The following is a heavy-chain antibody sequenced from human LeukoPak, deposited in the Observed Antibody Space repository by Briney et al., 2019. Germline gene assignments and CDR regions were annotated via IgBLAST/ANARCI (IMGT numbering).Heavy chain of an antibody. Sequence: GRSLRLSGAASGFTFSSYWMTWVRKAPGKGLEWLANIKQDGSESYYVDSVKGRFTISRDNAKNSLYLQMNSLRADDTAVYYCARDEATMVRGHDYWGQGTLVTVSS. CDR3: ARDEATMVRGHDY. V-gene: IGHV3-7*01. J-gene: IGHJ4*02. D-gene: IGHD3-10*01. CDR2: IKQDGSES. CDR1: GFTFSSYW.